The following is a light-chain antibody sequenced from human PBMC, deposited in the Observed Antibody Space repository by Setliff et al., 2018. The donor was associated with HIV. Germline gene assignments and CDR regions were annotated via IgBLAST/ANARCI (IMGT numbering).Light chain of an antibody. CDR1: SSDVGGYNY. Sequence: QSALTQPASVSGSPGQSITISCTGTSSDVGGYNYVSWYQQHPDKAPKLMIYEVSKRPSGVPDRFSGSKSGNTASLTVSGLQAEDEADYYCSSHAGSNNYVFGTGTKVTV. V-gene: IGLV2-8*01. CDR3: SSHAGSNNYV. J-gene: IGLJ1*01. CDR2: EVS.